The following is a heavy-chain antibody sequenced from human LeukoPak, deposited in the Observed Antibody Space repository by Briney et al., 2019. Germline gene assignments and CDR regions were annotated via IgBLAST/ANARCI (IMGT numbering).Heavy chain of an antibody. Sequence: ASLKVSCKASAYTFTSYDINWVRQATGQGLEWMGWMNPNSGNTGYAQKFQSRVTMTRNTSISTAYMELSSLRSEDTAVYYCARNPTVTTRRPRTSGFDPWGQGTLVTVSS. CDR3: ARNPTVTTRRPRTSGFDP. D-gene: IGHD4-17*01. V-gene: IGHV1-8*01. J-gene: IGHJ5*02. CDR2: MNPNSGNT. CDR1: AYTFTSYD.